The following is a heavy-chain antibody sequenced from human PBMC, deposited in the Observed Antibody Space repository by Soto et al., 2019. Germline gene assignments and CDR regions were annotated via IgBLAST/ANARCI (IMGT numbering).Heavy chain of an antibody. D-gene: IGHD6-19*01. CDR3: AKEDTSSGSLDY. J-gene: IGHJ4*02. V-gene: IGHV5-51*01. CDR1: GYSFTSYW. CDR2: IYPGDSDT. Sequence: GESLKISCKGSGYSFTSYWIGWVRQMPGKGLEWMGIIYPGDSDTRYSPSFQGQVTISRDNSKNTLYLQMKSLRAEDSASYYCAKEDTSSGSLDYWGQGALVTVSS.